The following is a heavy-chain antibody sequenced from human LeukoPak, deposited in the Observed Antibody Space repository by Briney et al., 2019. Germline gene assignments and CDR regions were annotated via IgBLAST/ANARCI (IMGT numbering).Heavy chain of an antibody. J-gene: IGHJ4*01. CDR1: GFTLIDYY. CDR3: AKLHGYNFDY. D-gene: IGHD5-24*01. CDR2: ISTSGTTM. Sequence: TGGSLRLSCAASGFTLIDYYMSSVRQAPGKGLEWVSYISTSGTTMYYADSVKGRFTISRDNAKNSLYLQMNSLRAEDTAVYYCAKLHGYNFDYRGHGTLVTVSS. V-gene: IGHV3-11*04.